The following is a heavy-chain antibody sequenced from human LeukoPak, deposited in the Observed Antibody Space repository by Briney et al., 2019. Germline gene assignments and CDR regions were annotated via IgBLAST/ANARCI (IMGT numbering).Heavy chain of an antibody. J-gene: IGHJ4*02. D-gene: IGHD3-10*01. CDR1: GFTFSSYA. CDR3: AKDGTVLWFGELGGYFDY. V-gene: IGHV3-23*01. Sequence: GGSLRLSGAASGFTFSSYAMSWVRQAPGKGLEWVSAISGSGGSTYYADSVKGRFTISRDNSKNTLYLQMNSLRAEYTAVYYCAKDGTVLWFGELGGYFDYWGQGTLVTVSS. CDR2: ISGSGGST.